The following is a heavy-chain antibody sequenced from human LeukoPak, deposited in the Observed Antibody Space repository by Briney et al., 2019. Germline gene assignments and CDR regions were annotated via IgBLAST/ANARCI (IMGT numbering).Heavy chain of an antibody. CDR3: ARTLRGHSYGDAFDI. Sequence: PSETLSLTCAVYGGSFSGYYWSWIRQPPGKGLEWIGEINHRGSTNYNPSLKSRVTISVDTSKNQFSLKLSSVTAADAAVYYCARTLRGHSYGDAFDIWGQGTMVTVSS. V-gene: IGHV4-34*01. J-gene: IGHJ3*02. CDR1: GGSFSGYY. D-gene: IGHD5-18*01. CDR2: INHRGST.